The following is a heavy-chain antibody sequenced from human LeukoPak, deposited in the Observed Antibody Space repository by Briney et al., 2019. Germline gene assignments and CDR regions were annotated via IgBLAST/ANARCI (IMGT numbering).Heavy chain of an antibody. V-gene: IGHV1-18*01. CDR3: ARERSSWFFSN. CDR2: INPYNGNT. CDR1: GYSFTSYG. Sequence: AAVTVSCKASGYSFTSYGITWVRQAPGQGLEWMGWINPYNGNTNYAQTLHGRVPMTTDTSTSTASLYLRSLRSDDTAVYYCARERSSWFFSNWGQGPLVTVSS. J-gene: IGHJ4*02. D-gene: IGHD6-13*01.